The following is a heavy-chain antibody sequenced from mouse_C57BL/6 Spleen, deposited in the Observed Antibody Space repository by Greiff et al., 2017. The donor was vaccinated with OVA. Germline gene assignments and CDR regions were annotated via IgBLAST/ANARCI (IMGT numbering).Heavy chain of an antibody. D-gene: IGHD1-1*01. CDR2: IYPGGGYT. V-gene: IGHV1-63*01. CDR3: ARCYYGSGGYFDY. Sequence: QVQLQQSVAELVRPGTSVKMSCKASGYTFTNYWIGWAKQRPGHGLEWIGDIYPGGGYTNYNEKFKGKATLTADKSSSTAYMQFSSLTSEDAAIYYCARCYYGSGGYFDYWGQGTTLTVSS. J-gene: IGHJ2*01. CDR1: GYTFTNYW.